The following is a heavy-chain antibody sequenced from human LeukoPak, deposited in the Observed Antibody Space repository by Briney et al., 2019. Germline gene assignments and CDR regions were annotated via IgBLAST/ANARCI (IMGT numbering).Heavy chain of an antibody. CDR3: ARGDILTGYDAFDI. CDR1: GFTFSSCW. CDR2: INSDGSST. V-gene: IGHV3-74*01. D-gene: IGHD3-9*01. Sequence: GGSPRLSCAASGFTFSSCWMHWVRQAPGKGLVWVSRINSDGSSTSYADSVKGRFTISRDNAKNTLYLQMNSLRAEDTAVYYCARGDILTGYDAFDIWGQGTMVTVSS. J-gene: IGHJ3*02.